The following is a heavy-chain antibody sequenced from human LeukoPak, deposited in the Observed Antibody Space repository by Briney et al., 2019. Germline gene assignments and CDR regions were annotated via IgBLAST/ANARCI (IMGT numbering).Heavy chain of an antibody. CDR3: ARGILLWFGETPRSWFDP. Sequence: SQTLSLTCTISGDSVSSNSAAWNWIRQSPSRGLEWLGRTYYRSKWYNDYAVSVKSRITINPDTSKNQFSLQLNSVTPEDTAVYYCARGILLWFGETPRSWFDPWGQGTLVTVSS. CDR1: GDSVSSNSAA. J-gene: IGHJ5*02. CDR2: TYYRSKWYN. D-gene: IGHD3-10*01. V-gene: IGHV6-1*01.